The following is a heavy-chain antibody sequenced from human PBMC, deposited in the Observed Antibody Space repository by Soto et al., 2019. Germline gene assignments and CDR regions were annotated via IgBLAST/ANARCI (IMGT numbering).Heavy chain of an antibody. D-gene: IGHD5-18*01. CDR1: GGSFSGYY. CDR3: ARRPVTYYYYYMDV. J-gene: IGHJ6*03. V-gene: IGHV4-34*01. Sequence: SETLSLTCAVYGGSFSGYYWSWIRQPPGKGLEWIGEINHSGSTNYSPSLKSRVTISVDTSKNQFSLKLSSVTAADTAVYYCARRPVTYYYYYMDVWGKGTTVTVAS. CDR2: INHSGST.